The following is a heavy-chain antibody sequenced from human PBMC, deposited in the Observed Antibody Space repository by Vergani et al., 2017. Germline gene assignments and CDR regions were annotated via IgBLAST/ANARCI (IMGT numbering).Heavy chain of an antibody. CDR2: MNPNSGNT. J-gene: IGHJ3*02. D-gene: IGHD3-3*01. V-gene: IGHV1-8*01. CDR3: ARLPSTIFGAEMIDAFDI. Sequence: QVQLVQSGAEVKKPGASVKVSCKASGYTFTSYDINWVRQATGQGLEWMGWMNPNSGNTGYAQKFQGRVTMTRNTSISTAYMELSSLRSEHTAVYYCARLPSTIFGAEMIDAFDIWGQGTMVTVSS. CDR1: GYTFTSYD.